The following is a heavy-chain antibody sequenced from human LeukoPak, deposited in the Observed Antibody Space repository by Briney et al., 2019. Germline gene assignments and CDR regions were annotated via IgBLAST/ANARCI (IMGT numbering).Heavy chain of an antibody. CDR3: ARQYYYGSGSYAFDI. D-gene: IGHD3-10*01. Sequence: TSETLSLTCSVSGGSISSSFYWDWIRQPPGKGLEWIGSLYYSGSTYYNPSLESRVTISVDTSKNQFSLKLSSVTAADTAVYYCARQYYYGSGSYAFDIWGQGTMVTVSS. V-gene: IGHV4-39*01. CDR1: GGSISSSFY. CDR2: LYYSGST. J-gene: IGHJ3*02.